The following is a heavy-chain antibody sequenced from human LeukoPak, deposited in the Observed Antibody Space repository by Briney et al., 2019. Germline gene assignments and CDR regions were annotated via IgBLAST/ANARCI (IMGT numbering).Heavy chain of an antibody. CDR3: ARVPHTYSSGWYVGY. CDR2: INTDGSST. D-gene: IGHD6-19*01. J-gene: IGHJ4*02. Sequence: PGGSLRLSCAASGFTFSTYWMHWVRQAPGKGLVWVSRINTDGSSTSYADSVKGRFTISRDNAKNTLYLQMNSLRAEDTAVYFCARVPHTYSSGWYVGYWGQGTLVTVSS. CDR1: GFTFSTYW. V-gene: IGHV3-74*01.